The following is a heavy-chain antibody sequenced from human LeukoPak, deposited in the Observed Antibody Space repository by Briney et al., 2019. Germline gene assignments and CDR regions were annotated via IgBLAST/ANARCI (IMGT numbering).Heavy chain of an antibody. CDR3: ARDHQLGKVFDI. J-gene: IGHJ3*02. D-gene: IGHD5-24*01. CDR2: IYSGIST. V-gene: IGHV3-66*01. CDR1: GFTFSSYE. Sequence: PGGSLRLSCAASGFTFSSYEMNWVRQAPGKGLEWVSLIYSGISTYYADSVKGRFTISRDNSKNTLYLQMNSLRAEDTAVYYCARDHQLGKVFDIWGQGTMVTVSS.